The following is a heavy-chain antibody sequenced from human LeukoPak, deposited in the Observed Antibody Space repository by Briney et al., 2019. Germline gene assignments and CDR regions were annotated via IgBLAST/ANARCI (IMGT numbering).Heavy chain of an antibody. V-gene: IGHV1-2*06. CDR1: GYTFTGYY. Sequence: ASVKVSCKTSGYTFTGYYMHWLRQAPGQGLEWMGRINPNSGGTYYAQKFRSRVTMTRDTSISTAYTELASLISDDTAVYYCAGGVLHGGGNWFDPWGQGTLVTVSS. CDR3: AGGVLHGGGNWFDP. CDR2: INPNSGGT. J-gene: IGHJ5*02. D-gene: IGHD3-16*01.